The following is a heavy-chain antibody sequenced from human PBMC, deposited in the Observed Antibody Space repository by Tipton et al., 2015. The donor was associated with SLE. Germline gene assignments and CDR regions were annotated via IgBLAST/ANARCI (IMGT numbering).Heavy chain of an antibody. CDR1: GGSISSGGYY. J-gene: IGHJ3*02. V-gene: IGHV4-31*03. D-gene: IGHD6-19*01. CDR2: IYYSGST. CDR3: ARSGYSSGWYRGRFDI. Sequence: TLSLTCTVSGGSISSGGYYWSWNRQHPGKGLEWIGYIYYSGSTYYNPSLKSRVTISVDTSKNQFFLRLRSVTAADTAVYYCARSGYSSGWYRGRFDIWGQGTMVTVSS.